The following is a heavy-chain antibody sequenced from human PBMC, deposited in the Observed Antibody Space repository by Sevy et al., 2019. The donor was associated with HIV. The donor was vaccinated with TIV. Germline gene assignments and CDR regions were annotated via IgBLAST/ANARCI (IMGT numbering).Heavy chain of an antibody. CDR2: IGYDGRKK. Sequence: GGSLRLSCAVSGLTFNSYGMHWVRQAPGKGLEWLAFIGYDGRKKFYGDSVKRRFTISRDNSKNTLYLQMNSLRVEDTAVYHCMTDEENQLLRFDYWGQGTLVTVSS. CDR3: MTDEENQLLRFDY. V-gene: IGHV3-30*02. D-gene: IGHD2-2*01. J-gene: IGHJ4*02. CDR1: GLTFNSYG.